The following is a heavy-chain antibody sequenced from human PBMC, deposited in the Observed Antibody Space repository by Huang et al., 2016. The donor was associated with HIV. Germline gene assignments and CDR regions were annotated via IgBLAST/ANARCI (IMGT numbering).Heavy chain of an antibody. Sequence: QVHLQQWGAGLLKSAETLSLTCAVYGGSLSGYYWSWLRQTPGKGLEWIEEINHLGSHSYNPSLMSRVSISMDGSKKQFSLKLRSISDADTAVYFCARDATKNPRGWFDPWGQGTLVTVSS. V-gene: IGHV4-34*02. CDR2: INHLGSH. CDR3: ARDATKNPRGWFDP. D-gene: IGHD3-10*01. CDR1: GGSLSGYY. J-gene: IGHJ5*02.